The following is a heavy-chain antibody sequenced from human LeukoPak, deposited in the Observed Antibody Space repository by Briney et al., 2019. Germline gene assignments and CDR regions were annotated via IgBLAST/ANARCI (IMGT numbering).Heavy chain of an antibody. Sequence: PGGSLRLSCAASGFTFDDYAMHWVRQAPGKGLEWVSGISWNSGSIGYADSVKGRFTISRDNAKNSLYLQMNSLRAEDTALYYCAKDIEAAAGCFDYWGQGTLVTVSS. CDR1: GFTFDDYA. J-gene: IGHJ4*02. CDR3: AKDIEAAAGCFDY. D-gene: IGHD6-13*01. CDR2: ISWNSGSI. V-gene: IGHV3-9*01.